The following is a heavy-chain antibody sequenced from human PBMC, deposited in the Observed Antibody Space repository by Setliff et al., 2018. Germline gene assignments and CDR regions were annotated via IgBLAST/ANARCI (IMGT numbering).Heavy chain of an antibody. CDR3: ARDNTMVGATDY. V-gene: IGHV4-61*02. CDR2: LHTSGSI. Sequence: PSETLSLTCGVSGFSISSGTYYWSWIRQPAGKGLEWIGRLHTSGSIDYNPSLKSRVTISVDTSKNQFSLRLRSVTAADTAVYFCARDNTMVGATDYWGLGTLVTVSS. CDR1: GFSISSGTYY. D-gene: IGHD1-26*01. J-gene: IGHJ4*02.